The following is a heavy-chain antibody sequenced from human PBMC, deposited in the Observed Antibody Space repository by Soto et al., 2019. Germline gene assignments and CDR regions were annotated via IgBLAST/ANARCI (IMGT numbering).Heavy chain of an antibody. CDR1: GYTFTGYY. CDR2: INPNSGGT. J-gene: IGHJ6*02. D-gene: IGHD2-2*01. V-gene: IGHV1-2*04. Sequence: ASVKVSCKASGYTFTGYYMHWVRQAPGQGLEWMGWINPNSGGTNYAQKFQGWVTMTRDTSISTAYMELSRLRSDDTAVYYCARGGWCSSTSCYSYGMDVWGQGTTVTVS. CDR3: ARGGWCSSTSCYSYGMDV.